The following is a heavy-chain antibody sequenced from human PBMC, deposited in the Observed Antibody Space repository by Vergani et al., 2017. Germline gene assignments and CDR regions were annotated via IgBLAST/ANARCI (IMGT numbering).Heavy chain of an antibody. J-gene: IGHJ6*03. CDR3: ARVKTETNGHLYYYYYMDF. CDR2: IDHTGRP. Sequence: QVQLQQWGGGLLKPSETLSLTCVVHGGSFTSYHWTWIRQSPGEGLEWVGDIDHTGRPDYNPSLKSLLTMSVDKSRNQFSLTLNSVSATDTAIYFCARVKTETNGHLYYYYYMDFWGQGTAVTVS. CDR1: GGSFTSYH. D-gene: IGHD2-8*01. V-gene: IGHV4-34*01.